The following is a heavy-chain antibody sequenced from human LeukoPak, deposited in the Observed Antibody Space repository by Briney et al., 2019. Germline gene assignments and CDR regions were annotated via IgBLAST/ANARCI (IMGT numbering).Heavy chain of an antibody. CDR2: VKQDGSEK. CDR3: ASTNTFDH. Sequence: PGGSLRLSCAASGFTFSKYCMNWVRQAPGKELEWVANVKQDGSEKNYVDSVKGRFTVSRDNAKNSLYLQMISLRAEDTAVYYCASTNTFDHWGQGTLVTVSS. V-gene: IGHV3-7*02. J-gene: IGHJ4*02. CDR1: GFTFSKYC.